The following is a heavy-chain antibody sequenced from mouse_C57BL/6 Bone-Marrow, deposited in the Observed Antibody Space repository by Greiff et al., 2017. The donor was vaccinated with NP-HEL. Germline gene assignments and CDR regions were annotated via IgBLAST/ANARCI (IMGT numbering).Heavy chain of an antibody. CDR2: IYPGGGYT. CDR1: GYTFTNYW. Sequence: VQLQQSGAELVRPGTSVKMSCKASGYTFTNYWIGWAKQRPGHGLEWIGDIYPGGGYTNYNEKFKGKATLTADKSSSTAYMQFSSLTSEDSAIYYCARRSYGSSYDYFDYWGQGTTLTVSS. D-gene: IGHD1-1*01. V-gene: IGHV1-63*01. J-gene: IGHJ2*01. CDR3: ARRSYGSSYDYFDY.